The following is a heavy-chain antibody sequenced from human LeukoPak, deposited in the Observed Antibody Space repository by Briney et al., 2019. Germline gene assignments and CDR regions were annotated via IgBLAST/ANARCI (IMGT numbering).Heavy chain of an antibody. CDR3: ARKDSSGGYYDY. V-gene: IGHV1-69*13. J-gene: IGHJ4*02. CDR2: IIPIFGTA. CDR1: GGTFSSYA. Sequence: ASVKVSCKASGGTFSSYAISWVRQAPGQGLEWMGGIIPIFGTANYAQKFQGRVTITADESTSTAYMELSSLRSEDTAVYYCARKDSSGGYYDYWGQGTLVTVSS. D-gene: IGHD6-19*01.